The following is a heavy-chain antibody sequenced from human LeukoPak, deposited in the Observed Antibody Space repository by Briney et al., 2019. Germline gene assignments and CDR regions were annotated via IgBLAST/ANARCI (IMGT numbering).Heavy chain of an antibody. Sequence: PGGSLRLSCSASGFTVSSNYMSWVRQAPGKGLEWVSIIYSGGSTFYADSVKGRFTISRDNSKNTLYLQMNSLRAEETAVYYCARSGSYLSAFDIWGQGTMVTVSS. CDR2: IYSGGST. CDR3: ARSGSYLSAFDI. D-gene: IGHD1-26*01. J-gene: IGHJ3*02. V-gene: IGHV3-53*01. CDR1: GFTVSSNY.